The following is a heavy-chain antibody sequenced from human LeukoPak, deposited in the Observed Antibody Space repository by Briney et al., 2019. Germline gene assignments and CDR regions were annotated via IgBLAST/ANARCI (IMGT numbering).Heavy chain of an antibody. V-gene: IGHV3-23*01. Sequence: PGGSLRLSCAASGFTFSSYAMSWVRQAPGKGLEWVSAISASGGTTYYADSVKGRFTISRDNSKNTLYLQMNSLRAEDTDVYYCAKDLSSGYPYYFDYWGQGTLVTVSS. J-gene: IGHJ4*02. CDR2: ISASGGTT. CDR1: GFTFSSYA. CDR3: AKDLSSGYPYYFDY. D-gene: IGHD3-22*01.